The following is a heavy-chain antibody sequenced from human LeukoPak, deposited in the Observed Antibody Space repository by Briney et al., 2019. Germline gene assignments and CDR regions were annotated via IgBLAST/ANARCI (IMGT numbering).Heavy chain of an antibody. CDR2: IYCSGST. J-gene: IGHJ3*02. V-gene: IGHV4-59*01. CDR3: ARGRLRWRYDAFDI. CDR1: GGSISSYY. Sequence: PSETLSLTCTVSGGSISSYYWSWIRQPPGKGLEWIGYIYCSGSTNYNPSLKSRVTISVDTSKNQFSLKLSSVTAADTAVYYCARGRLRWRYDAFDIWGQGTMVTVSS. D-gene: IGHD4-23*01.